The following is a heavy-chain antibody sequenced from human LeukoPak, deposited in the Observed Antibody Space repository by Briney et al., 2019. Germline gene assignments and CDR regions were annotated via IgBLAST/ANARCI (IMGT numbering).Heavy chain of an antibody. V-gene: IGHV4-38-2*01. CDR3: AGQNHCSGGSCYSGLSHWFDP. D-gene: IGHD2-15*01. CDR2: IYHSGST. J-gene: IGHJ5*02. CDR1: GYSISSGYY. Sequence: PSETLSLTXAVSGYSISSGYYWGWIRQPPGKGLEWIGSIYHSGSTYYNPSLKSRVTISVDTSKNQFSLKLSSVTAADTAVYYCAGQNHCSGGSCYSGLSHWFDPWGQGTLVTVSS.